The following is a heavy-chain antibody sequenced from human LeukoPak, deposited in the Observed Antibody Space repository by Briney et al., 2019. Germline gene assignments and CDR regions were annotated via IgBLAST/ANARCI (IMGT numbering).Heavy chain of an antibody. CDR3: AKDPYGTRYFDY. J-gene: IGHJ4*02. V-gene: IGHV3-23*01. D-gene: IGHD2-2*01. CDR1: GFTFSKND. Sequence: PGGSLRLSCAASGFTFSKNDMSWVRQAPGKGLEWVSSLSGSGADTYYADSVKGRFTISRDNAKDTAYLQMNSLRAEDTAVYYCAKDPYGTRYFDYWGQGTLVTAS. CDR2: LSGSGADT.